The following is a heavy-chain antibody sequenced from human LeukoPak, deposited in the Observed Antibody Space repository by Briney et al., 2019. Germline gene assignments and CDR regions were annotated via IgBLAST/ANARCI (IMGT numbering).Heavy chain of an antibody. J-gene: IGHJ4*02. CDR2: IYYSGST. V-gene: IGHV4-39*07. CDR1: GGSISSSSYY. Sequence: SETLSLTCTVSGGSISSSSYYWGWIRQPPGKGLEWIGSIYYSGSTYYNPSLKSRVTISVDTSKNQFSLKLSSVTAADTAVYYCARVIVGATLPMDYWGQGTLVTVSS. CDR3: ARVIVGATLPMDY. D-gene: IGHD1-26*01.